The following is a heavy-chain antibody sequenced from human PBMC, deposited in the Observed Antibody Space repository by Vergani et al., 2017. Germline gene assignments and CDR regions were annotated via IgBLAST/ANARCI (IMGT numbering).Heavy chain of an antibody. Sequence: EVQLLESGGDLVQPGGSLRLSCAASGFTFRSYAMSWVRQAPGKGLEWVSSISGSGGSTYYADSVKGRFTISRDNSKNSLYLQMNSLRAEDTAVYYCARDRYDYGSGSYYFDYWGQGTLVTVSS. D-gene: IGHD3-10*01. V-gene: IGHV3-23*01. CDR3: ARDRYDYGSGSYYFDY. J-gene: IGHJ4*02. CDR2: ISGSGGST. CDR1: GFTFRSYA.